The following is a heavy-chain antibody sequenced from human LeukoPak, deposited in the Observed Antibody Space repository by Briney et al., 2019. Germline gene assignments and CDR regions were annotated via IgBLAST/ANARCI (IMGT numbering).Heavy chain of an antibody. Sequence: SETLSLTCAVYGGSFNDYFWSWIRQPPGKGLEWIGEINHSGSTKYTASLKSRVAISVDTSKNQFSLKLNPVTAADTAVYFCARGHLRTGTREFDYWGKGTLVTASS. V-gene: IGHV4-34*01. CDR3: ARGHLRTGTREFDY. J-gene: IGHJ4*01. CDR2: INHSGST. D-gene: IGHD1-7*01. CDR1: GGSFNDYF.